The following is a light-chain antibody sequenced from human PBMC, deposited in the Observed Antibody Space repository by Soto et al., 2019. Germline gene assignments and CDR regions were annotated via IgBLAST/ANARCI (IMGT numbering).Light chain of an antibody. J-gene: IGKJ4*01. V-gene: IGKV3-15*01. CDR3: QQYNSWLT. Sequence: IVMTQSPATLSVSPGERATLSCRASQSVSSNLAWYQQKPGQAPRLLIYGASTRATGIPARFSGSGSGTDFPLTITGLQSEDFAVYYCQQYNSWLTFGGGTKVEIK. CDR1: QSVSSN. CDR2: GAS.